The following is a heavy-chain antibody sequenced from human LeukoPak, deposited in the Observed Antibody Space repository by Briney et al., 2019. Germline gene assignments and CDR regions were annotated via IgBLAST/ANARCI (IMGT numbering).Heavy chain of an antibody. CDR3: ATVPRIPAVGNTEYFRH. J-gene: IGHJ1*01. Sequence: GESLKISCKGSGYRFTSYWIGWVRQTPGKGLEWMGIINPGDSDTRYSPSFQGQVTISVDKSISTAYLQWSSLEAPDTAMYFCATVPRIPAVGNTEYFRHWGQGTLVSVSS. D-gene: IGHD6-13*01. CDR1: GYRFTSYW. V-gene: IGHV5-51*01. CDR2: INPGDSDT.